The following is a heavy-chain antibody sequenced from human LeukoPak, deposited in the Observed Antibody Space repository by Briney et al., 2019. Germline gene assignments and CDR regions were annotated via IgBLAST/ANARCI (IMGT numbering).Heavy chain of an antibody. J-gene: IGHJ4*02. CDR2: ISRSGSTK. Sequence: GGSLRLSCAASGFTFSDYNMRWIRQAPGKGLEWVSSISRSGSTKYYADSVKGRFTISRDNAKNSLYLQMNSLRAEDTAVYYCARGGFILSEHLDYWGQGTLVTVSS. CDR1: GFTFSDYN. CDR3: ARGGFILSEHLDY. D-gene: IGHD3-10*01. V-gene: IGHV3-11*01.